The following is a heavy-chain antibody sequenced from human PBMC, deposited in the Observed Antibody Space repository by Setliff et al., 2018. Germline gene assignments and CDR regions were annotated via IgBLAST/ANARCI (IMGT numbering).Heavy chain of an antibody. J-gene: IGHJ4*02. V-gene: IGHV3-33*08. CDR2: IWDDGGNK. CDR3: ASPRGGIAVALYY. Sequence: PGGSLRLSCAASGFTFSTYRMHWVRQAPGKGLEWVAVIWDDGGNKYHADSVKGRFTISRDNAKNSLYLQMNSLRAEDTAVYYCASPRGGIAVALYYWGQGTLVTVSS. CDR1: GFTFSTYR. D-gene: IGHD6-19*01.